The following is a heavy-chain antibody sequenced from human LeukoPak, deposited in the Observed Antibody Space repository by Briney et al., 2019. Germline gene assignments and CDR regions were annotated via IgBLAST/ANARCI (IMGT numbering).Heavy chain of an antibody. J-gene: IGHJ6*03. D-gene: IGHD1-1*01. CDR2: INHSGCT. CDR1: GGSFSGYY. CDR3: ARVSWFPGTSYYYMDV. Sequence: PSETLSLTCAVYGGSFSGYYWSWIRQPPGKGLEWIGEINHSGCTNYNPSLKSRVTISVDTSKNQFSLKLSSVTAADTAVYYCARVSWFPGTSYYYMDVWGKGTTVTVSS. V-gene: IGHV4-34*01.